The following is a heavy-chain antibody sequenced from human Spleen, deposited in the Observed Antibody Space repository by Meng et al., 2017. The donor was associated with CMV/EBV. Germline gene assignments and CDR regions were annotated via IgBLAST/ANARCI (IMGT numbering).Heavy chain of an antibody. V-gene: IGHV4-4*02. CDR1: SGSVSIRSW. CDR3: ARVGVWGTYRYSIDS. CDR2: VHHSGTT. J-gene: IGHJ4*02. D-gene: IGHD3-16*02. Sequence: SSGSVSIRSWWTWVRQPPGKGLEWIGEVHHSGTTNYNPSLKSRLTISVDKSKNQFSLSLNFVTAADTAMYYCARVGVWGTYRYSIDSWGPGVLVTVSS.